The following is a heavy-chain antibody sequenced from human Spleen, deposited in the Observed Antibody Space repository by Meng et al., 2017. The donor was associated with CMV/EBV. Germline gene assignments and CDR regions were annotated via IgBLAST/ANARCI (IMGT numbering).Heavy chain of an antibody. CDR1: GYTFTGYY. D-gene: IGHD6-13*01. CDR3: AREVIAAAGYSDY. CDR2: INPNSGDT. V-gene: IGHV1-2*02. J-gene: IGHJ4*02. Sequence: ASVKVSCKASGYTFTGYYLHWVRQAPGQGLEWMGWINPNSGDTIYSQKFQGRVTMTRATSISTAYMELSRLRSDDTAVYYCAREVIAAAGYSDYWGQGTLVTVSS.